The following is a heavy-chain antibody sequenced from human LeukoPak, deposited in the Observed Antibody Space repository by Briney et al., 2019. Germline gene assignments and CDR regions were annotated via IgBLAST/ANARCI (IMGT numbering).Heavy chain of an antibody. CDR3: ARLTMIVVVIRGDAFDI. V-gene: IGHV3-7*01. J-gene: IGHJ3*02. CDR2: IKQDGSEK. CDR1: GFTFSSYW. D-gene: IGHD3-22*01. Sequence: PGGSLRPSCAASGFTFSSYWMSWVRQAPGKGLEWVANIKQDGSEKYYVDSVKGRFTISRDNAKNSLYLQMNSLRAEDTAVYYCARLTMIVVVIRGDAFDIWGQGTMVTVSS.